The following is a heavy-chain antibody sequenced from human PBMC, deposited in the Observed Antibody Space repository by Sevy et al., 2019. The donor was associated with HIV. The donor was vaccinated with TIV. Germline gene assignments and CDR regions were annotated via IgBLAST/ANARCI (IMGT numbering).Heavy chain of an antibody. V-gene: IGHV1-69*13. Sequence: ASMKVSCKASGGTFSSYAISWVRQAPGQGLEWMGGIIPIFGTANYAQKFQGRVTITADESTSTAYMELSSLRSEDTAVYYCARFRVGLQYQYYFDYWGQGTLVTVSS. D-gene: IGHD4-4*01. J-gene: IGHJ4*02. CDR2: IIPIFGTA. CDR1: GGTFSSYA. CDR3: ARFRVGLQYQYYFDY.